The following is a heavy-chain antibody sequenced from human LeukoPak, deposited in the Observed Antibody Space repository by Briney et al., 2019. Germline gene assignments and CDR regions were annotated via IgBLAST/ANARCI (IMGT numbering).Heavy chain of an antibody. J-gene: IGHJ6*02. CDR3: ARNMRASYYYDSSGYYYHYYYGMDV. CDR1: GFTFSSYW. V-gene: IGHV3-7*01. D-gene: IGHD3-22*01. CDR2: IKQDGSEK. Sequence: GGSLRLSCAASGFTFSSYWMSWVRQAPGKGLEWVANIKQDGSEKYYVDSVKGRFTISRDNAKNSLYLQMNGLRAEDTAVYYCARNMRASYYYDSSGYYYHYYYGMDVWGQGTTVTVSS.